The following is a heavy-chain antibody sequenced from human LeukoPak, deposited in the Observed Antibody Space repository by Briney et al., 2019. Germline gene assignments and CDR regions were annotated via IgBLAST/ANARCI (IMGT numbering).Heavy chain of an antibody. J-gene: IGHJ5*02. V-gene: IGHV4-34*01. CDR2: INHSGST. D-gene: IGHD2-2*01. Sequence: KSSETLSLTCAVYGGSFSGYYWSWIRQPPGKGLEWIGEINHSGSTNYNPSLKSRVTISVDTSKNQFSLKLSSVTAADTAVYYCARGRLGVYNVVVPAAIGGIWFDPWGQGTLVTVSS. CDR3: ARGRLGVYNVVVPAAIGGIWFDP. CDR1: GGSFSGYY.